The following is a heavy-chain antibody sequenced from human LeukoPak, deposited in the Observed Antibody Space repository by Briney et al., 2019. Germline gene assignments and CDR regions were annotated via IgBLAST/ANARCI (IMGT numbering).Heavy chain of an antibody. D-gene: IGHD5-24*01. CDR3: ASGAADGYDFGFDY. CDR1: GASLNDYY. CDR2: IHSSGSA. J-gene: IGHJ4*02. Sequence: SETLSLTCTVSGASLNDYYWSWIRQPPGKALEWIGFIHSSGSANSNPSLTSRVTISIDTSKNQFSLNLRSLTAADTAVYFCASGAADGYDFGFDYWGQGTLAAVSS. V-gene: IGHV4-59*12.